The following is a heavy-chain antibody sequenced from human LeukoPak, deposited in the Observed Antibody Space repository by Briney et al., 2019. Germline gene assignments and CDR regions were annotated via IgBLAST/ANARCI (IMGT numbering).Heavy chain of an antibody. Sequence: SETLSLTCTVSAYSINSGYYWGWIRQPPGKGLEWIGSIYHSGSTYYNPSLKSRVTISVDTSKNQFSLKLSSVTAADTAVYYCARAEGTDIVLMVYAMYFDYWGQGTLVTVSS. CDR1: AYSINSGYY. CDR3: ARAEGTDIVLMVYAMYFDY. CDR2: IYHSGST. J-gene: IGHJ4*02. D-gene: IGHD2-8*01. V-gene: IGHV4-38-2*02.